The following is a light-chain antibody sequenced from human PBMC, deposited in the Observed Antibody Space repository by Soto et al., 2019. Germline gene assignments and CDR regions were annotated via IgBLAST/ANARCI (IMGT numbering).Light chain of an antibody. CDR2: DVT. Sequence: QLVLAQPASVSGSPGQSITISCTGTSSDVGGYNYVSWYQQHPGKAPKLIIYDVTNRPSGVSDHFSGSKSGNTASLTISGLQAEDEADYYCSSYTTSSILGVVFGGGTKLTVL. CDR3: SSYTTSSILGVV. CDR1: SSDVGGYNY. V-gene: IGLV2-14*03. J-gene: IGLJ2*01.